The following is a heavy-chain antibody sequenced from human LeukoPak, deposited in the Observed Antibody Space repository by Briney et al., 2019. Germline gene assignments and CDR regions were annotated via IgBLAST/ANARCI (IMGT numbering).Heavy chain of an antibody. CDR3: ARDLPPTYYDFWSGYYPPYYFDY. J-gene: IGHJ4*02. CDR1: GFTFSSYS. Sequence: GGSLRLSCAASGFTFSSYSMNWVRQAPGKGLEWVSSISSSSYIYYADSVKGRFTISRDNAKNSLYLQMNSLRAEDTAVYYCARDLPPTYYDFWSGYYPPYYFDYWGQGTLVTVSS. V-gene: IGHV3-21*01. CDR2: ISSSSYI. D-gene: IGHD3-3*01.